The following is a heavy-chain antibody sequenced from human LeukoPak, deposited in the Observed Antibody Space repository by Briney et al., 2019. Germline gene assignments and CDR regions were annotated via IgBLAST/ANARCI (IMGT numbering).Heavy chain of an antibody. D-gene: IGHD2-15*01. CDR1: GNTFTSCG. V-gene: IGHV1-18*01. CDR3: ARDGSRDGRWTPHDS. Sequence: ASVKVSCKASGNTFTSCGISWVRQAPGQGLEWMGWVSAYNGNTNYAQKLQGRVTMTTDTSTSTAYMELRSLRSDDTAVYYCARDGSRDGRWTPHDSWGQGTLVTVSS. CDR2: VSAYNGNT. J-gene: IGHJ4*02.